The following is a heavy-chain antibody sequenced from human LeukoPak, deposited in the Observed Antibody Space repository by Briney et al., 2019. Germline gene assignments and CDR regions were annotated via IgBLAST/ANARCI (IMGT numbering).Heavy chain of an antibody. Sequence: GGSLRLSCAASGFTFDDYGMTWVRQAPGKGLEWVSSINWNGGSTGYADSVKGRFTISRDNAKNSLFLQMNSLRAEDTALYYCARDRGPYDSSGYYPYDAFDIWGQGTMVAVSS. D-gene: IGHD3-22*01. V-gene: IGHV3-20*04. CDR2: INWNGGST. J-gene: IGHJ3*02. CDR1: GFTFDDYG. CDR3: ARDRGPYDSSGYYPYDAFDI.